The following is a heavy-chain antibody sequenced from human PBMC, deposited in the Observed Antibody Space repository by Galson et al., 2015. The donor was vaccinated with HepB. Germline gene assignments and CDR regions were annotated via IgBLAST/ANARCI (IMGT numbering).Heavy chain of an antibody. CDR1: GYRFTNYG. Sequence: QSGAEVKKPGASVKVSCKASGYRFTNYGISWVRQAPGQGLEWMGWISTSNGNTKYAQKIQDRVTMTTDTSTSTAYMELRSLKSDDTAVYYCARDYTMTTRSCFDPWGQGTLVTVSS. CDR2: ISTSNGNT. D-gene: IGHD4-17*01. V-gene: IGHV1-18*01. J-gene: IGHJ5*02. CDR3: ARDYTMTTRSCFDP.